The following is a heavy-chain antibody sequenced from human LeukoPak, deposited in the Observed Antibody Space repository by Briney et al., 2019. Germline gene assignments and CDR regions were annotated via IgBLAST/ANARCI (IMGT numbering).Heavy chain of an antibody. CDR2: IYYSGST. V-gene: IGHV4-61*01. CDR3: ARVDIVVVVAATLGAFDI. CDR1: GGSVSSGSYY. J-gene: IGHJ3*02. D-gene: IGHD2-15*01. Sequence: SETLSLTCTVSGGSVSSGSYYWSWIRQPPGKGLEWIGYIYYSGSTNYNPSLKSRVTISVDTSKSQFSLKLSSVTAADTAVYYCARVDIVVVVAATLGAFDIWGQGTMVTVSS.